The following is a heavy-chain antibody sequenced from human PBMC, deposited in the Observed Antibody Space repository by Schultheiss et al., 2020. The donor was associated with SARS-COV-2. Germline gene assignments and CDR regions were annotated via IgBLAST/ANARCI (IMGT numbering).Heavy chain of an antibody. CDR3: AREEYYYGSGSYYYPFDY. Sequence: GESLKISCAASGFTFSSYAMHWVRQAPGKGLEWVAVISYDGSNKYYADSVKGRFTISRDNSKNTLYLQMNSLRAEDTAVYYCAREEYYYGSGSYYYPFDYWGQGTLVTVSS. D-gene: IGHD3-10*01. CDR1: GFTFSSYA. V-gene: IGHV3-30-3*01. J-gene: IGHJ4*02. CDR2: ISYDGSNK.